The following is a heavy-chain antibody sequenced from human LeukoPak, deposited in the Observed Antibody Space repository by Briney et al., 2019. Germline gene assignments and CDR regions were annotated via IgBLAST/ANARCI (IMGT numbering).Heavy chain of an antibody. CDR3: ARVGGYYYDSSVVDY. V-gene: IGHV4-59*01. Sequence: SETLSLTCTVSGGSISSYYWSWIRQPPGKGLEWLGYIYYSGSTNYNPSLKSRVTISVDTSKNQFSLKLSSVTAADTAVYYCARVGGYYYDSSVVDYWGQGTLVTVSS. CDR1: GGSISSYY. D-gene: IGHD3-22*01. J-gene: IGHJ4*02. CDR2: IYYSGST.